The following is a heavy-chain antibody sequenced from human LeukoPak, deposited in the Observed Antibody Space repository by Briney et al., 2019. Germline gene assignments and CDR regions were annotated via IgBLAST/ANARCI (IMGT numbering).Heavy chain of an antibody. CDR3: ARQYYGSGSYYAP. J-gene: IGHJ5*02. Sequence: ASVKVSCKASGYTFTNHAMNWVRQAPGQGLEWMGWINTNTGNPTYAQGFTGRFVFSVDTSVSTAYLQISSLKAEDTAVYYCARQYYGSGSYYAPWGQGTLVTVSS. D-gene: IGHD3-10*01. CDR2: INTNTGNP. V-gene: IGHV7-4-1*02. CDR1: GYTFTNHA.